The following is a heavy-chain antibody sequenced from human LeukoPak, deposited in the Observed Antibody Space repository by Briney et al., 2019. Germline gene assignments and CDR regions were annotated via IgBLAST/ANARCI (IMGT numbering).Heavy chain of an antibody. CDR1: GFIFSNYG. V-gene: IGHV3-30*03. D-gene: IGHD3-3*02. Sequence: GGSLRLSCVASGFIFSNYGMHWVRQAPGKGLEWVAVISHDDTFEAHADSVKGRFTISRDDSKNTLYLQMNNLRYEDTAYYYCARDISNYFDYWGLGTLVTVSS. J-gene: IGHJ4*02. CDR3: ARDISNYFDY. CDR2: ISHDDTFE.